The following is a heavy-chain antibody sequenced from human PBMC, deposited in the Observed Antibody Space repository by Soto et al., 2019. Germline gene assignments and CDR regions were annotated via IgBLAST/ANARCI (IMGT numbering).Heavy chain of an antibody. J-gene: IGHJ4*02. V-gene: IGHV3-48*02. CDR3: AKYFSKDVCFDY. Sequence: EVQLVESGGGLVQPGGSLRLSCAASGFTFSSCSMNWVRQAPGKGLEWVSYISKSDNTKYYADSVKGRFTISRDNSKNSLYLQMSCLRDEDTAVYYCAKYFSKDVCFDYWGQGALVTVSS. CDR2: ISKSDNTK. D-gene: IGHD3-9*01. CDR1: GFTFSSCS.